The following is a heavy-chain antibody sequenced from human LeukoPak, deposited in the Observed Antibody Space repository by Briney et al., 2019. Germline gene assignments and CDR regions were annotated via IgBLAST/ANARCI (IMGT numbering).Heavy chain of an antibody. V-gene: IGHV3-21*01. CDR2: ISSSSSYI. CDR1: GFTVSSNY. D-gene: IGHD5-18*01. CDR3: ARDVDTAMVMGYYYYGMDV. Sequence: GGSLRLSCAASGFTVSSNYMSWVRQAPGKGLEWVSSISSSSSYIYYADSVKGRFTISRDNAKNSLYLQMNSLRAEDTAVYYCARDVDTAMVMGYYYYGMDVWGQGTTVTVSS. J-gene: IGHJ6*02.